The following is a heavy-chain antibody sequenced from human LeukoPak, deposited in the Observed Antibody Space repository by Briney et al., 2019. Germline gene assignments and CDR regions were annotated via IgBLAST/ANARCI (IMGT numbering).Heavy chain of an antibody. J-gene: IGHJ4*02. D-gene: IGHD5-12*01. CDR2: IYHSGST. V-gene: IGHV4-30-2*01. Sequence: MTSETLSLTCTVSGGSISSGGYYWSWIRQPPGKGLEWIGYIYHSGSTYYNPSLKSRVTISVDRSKNQFSLKLSSVTAADTAVYYCARHVLVATIRPGYFDYWGQGTLVTASS. CDR1: GGSISSGGYY. CDR3: ARHVLVATIRPGYFDY.